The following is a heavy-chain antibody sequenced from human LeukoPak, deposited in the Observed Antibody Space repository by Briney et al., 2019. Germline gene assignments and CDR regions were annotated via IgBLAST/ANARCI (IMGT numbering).Heavy chain of an antibody. CDR1: GGTFSSYA. Sequence: GASVKVSCKASGGTFSSYAISWVRQAPGQGLEWMGGIIPIFGIANYAQKFQGRVTITADKSTSTAYMELSSLRSEDPAVYYCARGPVEYNWNYEAGWGQGTLVTVSS. D-gene: IGHD1-7*01. J-gene: IGHJ4*02. CDR2: IIPIFGIA. CDR3: ARGPVEYNWNYEAG. V-gene: IGHV1-69*17.